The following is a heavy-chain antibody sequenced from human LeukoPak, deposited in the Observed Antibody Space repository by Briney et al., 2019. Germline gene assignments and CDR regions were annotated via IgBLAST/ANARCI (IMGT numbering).Heavy chain of an antibody. D-gene: IGHD6-19*01. Sequence: PGGSLRLSCAASGFTFSSYAMYWVRQAPGKGLEWVSGIFGSGGITHYADSVKGRFTISRDNYKNTVYLQMNSLRAEDTAVYYCAKTTTGYSSGRFPGWPVDYWGQGTLVTVSS. CDR1: GFTFSSYA. CDR2: IFGSGGIT. V-gene: IGHV3-23*01. CDR3: AKTTTGYSSGRFPGWPVDY. J-gene: IGHJ4*02.